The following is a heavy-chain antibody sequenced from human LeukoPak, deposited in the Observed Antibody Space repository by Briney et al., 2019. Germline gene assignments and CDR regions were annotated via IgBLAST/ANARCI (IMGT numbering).Heavy chain of an antibody. J-gene: IGHJ4*01. CDR2: ISSSGYYI. Sequence: GGPLRLSRAASGFTFSTYTMNWVRQAPGKGLEWVSSISSSGYYIYYADSVKGRFTISRDNAKNSLYLQMNTLRAEDTAVYYCARGYCTNANCCVHKNDYWGHGTLVTVSS. V-gene: IGHV3-21*01. CDR3: ARGYCTNANCCVHKNDY. D-gene: IGHD2-8*01. CDR1: GFTFSTYT.